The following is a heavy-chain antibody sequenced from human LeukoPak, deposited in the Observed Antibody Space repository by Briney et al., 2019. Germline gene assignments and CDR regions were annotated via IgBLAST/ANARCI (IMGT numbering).Heavy chain of an antibody. CDR3: ARYYYDSSGYYYLDY. CDR1: GGSIGSSSYY. D-gene: IGHD3-22*01. CDR2: MYYSGST. V-gene: IGHV4-39*01. J-gene: IGHJ4*02. Sequence: PSETLSLTCTVSGGSIGSSSYYWGWIRQPPGKGLEWIGSMYYSGSTYYSPSLKSRVTISGDTSKSQFSLKLGSVTAADTAVYYCARYYYDSSGYYYLDYWGLGTLVTVSS.